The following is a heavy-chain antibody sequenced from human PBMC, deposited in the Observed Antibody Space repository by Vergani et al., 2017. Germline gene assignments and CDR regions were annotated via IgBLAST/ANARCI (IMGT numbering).Heavy chain of an antibody. CDR1: GFTVSSNY. V-gene: IGHV3-66*02. CDR2: IYSGGST. D-gene: IGHD2-21*02. CDR3: ARDLAYCGGDCTYGMDV. Sequence: ELQLVESGGGLVQPGGSLRLSCAASGFTVSSNYMSWVRQAPGKGLEWVSVIYSGGSTYYADSVKGRFTISRDNSKNTLYLQMNSLRAEDTAVYYCARDLAYCGGDCTYGMDVWGQGTTVTVSS. J-gene: IGHJ6*02.